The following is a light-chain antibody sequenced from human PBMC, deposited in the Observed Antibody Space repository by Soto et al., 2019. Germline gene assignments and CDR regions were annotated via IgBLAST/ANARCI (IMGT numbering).Light chain of an antibody. CDR2: AAS. Sequence: ETVMTQSPATLSVSPGERATLSCRASQSVRNNLAWYQQKPGQAPRLLIYAASTRATGIPARFSGSGSGTEITLTLSILQSEDFEFYYCQHQKNWHQWTFGQGTKVEIK. CDR3: QHQKNWHQWT. CDR1: QSVRNN. J-gene: IGKJ1*01. V-gene: IGKV3-15*01.